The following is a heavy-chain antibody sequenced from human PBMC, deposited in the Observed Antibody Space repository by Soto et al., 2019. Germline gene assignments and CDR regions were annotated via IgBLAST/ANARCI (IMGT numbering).Heavy chain of an antibody. V-gene: IGHV1-46*01. D-gene: IGHD3-16*01. J-gene: IGHJ6*02. CDR2: INPSGGST. Sequence: QVQLVQSGAEVKKPGASVKVSCKASGYTFTSYYMHWARQAPGQGLEWMGIINPSGGSTSYAQKFQGRVTMTRHTSTSTVYIELRSLRSEDTAVYYCARGRTIGPMDVWGQGTTVTVSS. CDR3: ARGRTIGPMDV. CDR1: GYTFTSYY.